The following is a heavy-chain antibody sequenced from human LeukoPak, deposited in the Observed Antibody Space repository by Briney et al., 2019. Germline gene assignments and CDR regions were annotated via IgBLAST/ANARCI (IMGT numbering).Heavy chain of an antibody. J-gene: IGHJ4*02. CDR1: GGSISSGGYY. V-gene: IGHV4-30-2*01. Sequence: SETLSLTCTVSGGSISSGGYYWSWIRQPPGKGLEWIGYIYHSGSTYYNPSLKSRVTISVDRSKNQFSLKLSSVTAADTAVYYCARTTRAAAGSYYWGQGTLVTVSS. CDR2: IYHSGST. D-gene: IGHD6-13*01. CDR3: ARTTRAAAGSYY.